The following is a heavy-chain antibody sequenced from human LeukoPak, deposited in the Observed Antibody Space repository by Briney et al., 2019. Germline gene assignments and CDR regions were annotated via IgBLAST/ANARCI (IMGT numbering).Heavy chain of an antibody. CDR3: ARDGELGSPADAFDI. V-gene: IGHV3-11*04. J-gene: IGHJ3*02. D-gene: IGHD1-26*01. CDR2: ISSSGSTI. Sequence: GGSLRLSCAASGFTFSDYYMSWIRQAPGKGLEWVSYISSSGSTIYYADSVKGRFTISRDNAKRSLYLQMNSLRAEDTAVYYCARDGELGSPADAFDIWGQGTMVTVSS. CDR1: GFTFSDYY.